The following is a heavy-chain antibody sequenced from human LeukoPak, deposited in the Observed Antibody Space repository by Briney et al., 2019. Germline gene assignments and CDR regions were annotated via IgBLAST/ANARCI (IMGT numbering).Heavy chain of an antibody. D-gene: IGHD4-17*01. CDR3: ARAGTTTVTTRYFQH. CDR2: ISAYNGNT. CDR1: GYTFTSYG. Sequence: GASVKVSCKASGYTFTSYGVSWVRQAPGQGLEWMGWISAYNGNTNYAQKFQGRATMTTDTSTSTAYMELRSLRSDDTAVYYCARAGTTTVTTRYFQHWARAPWSPSRQ. V-gene: IGHV1-18*01. J-gene: IGHJ1*01.